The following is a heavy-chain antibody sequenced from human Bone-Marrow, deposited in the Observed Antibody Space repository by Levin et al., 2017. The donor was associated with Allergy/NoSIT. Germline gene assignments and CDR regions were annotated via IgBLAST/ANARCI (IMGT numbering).Heavy chain of an antibody. Sequence: GGSLRLSCAASGILFSSYDMNWVRQAPGKGLEWVSSISAGGNYIYYADSVKGRFTISRDNAKNSFFLQMNSLRAEDTAVYYCASWAMYHYDRSAFDYFYYATDVWGQGTTVTVSS. J-gene: IGHJ6*02. V-gene: IGHV3-21*01. CDR1: GILFSSYD. CDR3: ASWAMYHYDRSAFDYFYYATDV. CDR2: ISAGGNYI. D-gene: IGHD3-22*01.